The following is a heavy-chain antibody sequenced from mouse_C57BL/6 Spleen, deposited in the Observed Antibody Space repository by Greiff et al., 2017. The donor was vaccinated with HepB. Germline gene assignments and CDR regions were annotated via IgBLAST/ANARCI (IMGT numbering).Heavy chain of an antibody. Sequence: EVKLMESGAELVKPGASVKLSCTASGFNIKDYYMHWVKQRTEQGLEWIGRIDPEDGETKYAPKFQGKATITADTSSNTAYLQLSSLTSEDTAVYYCARGPYYSNYSYYAMDYWGQGTSVTVSS. CDR3: ARGPYYSNYSYYAMDY. CDR1: GFNIKDYY. D-gene: IGHD2-5*01. V-gene: IGHV14-2*01. J-gene: IGHJ4*01. CDR2: IDPEDGET.